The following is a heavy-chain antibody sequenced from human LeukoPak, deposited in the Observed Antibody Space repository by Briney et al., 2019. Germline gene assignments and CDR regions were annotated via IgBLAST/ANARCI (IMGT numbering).Heavy chain of an antibody. V-gene: IGHV4-59*10. D-gene: IGHD4-17*01. CDR3: ARDFYGDYENWFDP. Sequence: SETLSLTCAVYVGSFSGYYWSWIRQPPGKGLEWIGRIYTSGSTNYNPPLKSQVTMSVDTSKNQFSLKLSSVTAADTAVYYCARDFYGDYENWFDPWGQGTLVTVSS. CDR1: VGSFSGYY. CDR2: IYTSGST. J-gene: IGHJ5*02.